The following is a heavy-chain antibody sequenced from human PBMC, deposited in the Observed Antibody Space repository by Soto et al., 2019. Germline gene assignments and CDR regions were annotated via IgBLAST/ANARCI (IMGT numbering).Heavy chain of an antibody. J-gene: IGHJ4*02. CDR2: IYYSGST. D-gene: IGHD3-22*01. Sequence: SETLSLTCTVSGGSISSYYWSWIRQPPGKGLEWIGYIYYSGSTNYNPSLKSRVTISVDTSKNQFSLKLSSVTAADTAVYYCERGPEYYYDSSGYYYCLDYWGQGTLVTVSS. CDR3: ERGPEYYYDSSGYYYCLDY. CDR1: GGSISSYY. V-gene: IGHV4-59*12.